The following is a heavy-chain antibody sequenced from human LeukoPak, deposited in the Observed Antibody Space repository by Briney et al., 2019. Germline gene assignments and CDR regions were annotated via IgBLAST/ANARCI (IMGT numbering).Heavy chain of an antibody. Sequence: GGSLRLSCAASGFTFSSYAMHWVRQAPGKGLEWVAVISYDRSNKYYADSVKGRFTISRDNAKNSLHLQMNSLRVEDTAVYYCARPRSGGTWFFDYWGQGTLVTVSS. D-gene: IGHD2-15*01. CDR2: ISYDRSNK. CDR3: ARPRSGGTWFFDY. CDR1: GFTFSSYA. V-gene: IGHV3-30-3*01. J-gene: IGHJ4*02.